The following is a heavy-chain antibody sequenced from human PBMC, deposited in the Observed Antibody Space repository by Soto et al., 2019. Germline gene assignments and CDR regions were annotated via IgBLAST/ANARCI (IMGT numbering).Heavy chain of an antibody. CDR3: ARAPNDYNYHYYGLDV. V-gene: IGHV4-59*01. CDR1: GGSISSYY. Sequence: QVQLQESGPGLVKPSETLSLTCVVSGGSISSYYWSWIRQPPGKGLECIGYIYYSGNTKYNPSLESRVTISVDMSKNQFSRNLRSVTAADTAVYYCARAPNDYNYHYYGLDVWGQGTTVTVSS. J-gene: IGHJ6*02. D-gene: IGHD4-4*01. CDR2: IYYSGNT.